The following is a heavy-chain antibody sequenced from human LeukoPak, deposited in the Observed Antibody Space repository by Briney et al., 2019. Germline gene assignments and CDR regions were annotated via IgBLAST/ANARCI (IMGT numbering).Heavy chain of an antibody. CDR3: ASSTVNTIFGVVIRPYFDY. CDR2: ISYDGSNK. CDR1: GFTFSSYA. J-gene: IGHJ4*02. Sequence: SGGSLRLSCAASGFTFSSYAMHWVRQAPGKGLEWVAVISYDGSNKYYADSVKGRFTISRDNSKNTLYLQMNSLRAEDTAVYYCASSTVNTIFGVVIRPYFDYWGQGTLVTVSS. V-gene: IGHV3-30-3*01. D-gene: IGHD3-3*01.